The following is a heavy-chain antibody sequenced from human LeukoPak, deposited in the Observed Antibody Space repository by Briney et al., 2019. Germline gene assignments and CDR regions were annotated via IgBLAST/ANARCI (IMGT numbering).Heavy chain of an antibody. CDR3: AKGGDTAMVLYYFDY. CDR2: IFPSGGEI. CDR1: GFTFSSYA. J-gene: IGHJ4*02. Sequence: GGSLRLSCAASGFTFSSYAMHWVRQPPGKGLEWVSSIFPSGGEIHYADSVRGRFTISRDNAKNSLYLQMNSLRAEDMALYYCAKGGDTAMVLYYFDYWGQGTLVTVSS. V-gene: IGHV3-21*04. D-gene: IGHD5-18*01.